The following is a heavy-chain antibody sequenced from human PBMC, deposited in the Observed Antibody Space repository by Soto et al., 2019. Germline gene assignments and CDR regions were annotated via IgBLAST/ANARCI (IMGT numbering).Heavy chain of an antibody. CDR2: ISAYNGNT. J-gene: IGHJ6*02. V-gene: IGHV1-18*01. CDR1: GYTFTSYG. D-gene: IGHD3-16*01. CDR3: ARGRRLGSYYSDYAMDV. Sequence: QVQLVQSGAEVKKPGASVKVSCKASGYTFTSYGISWVRQAPGQGLEWMGWISAYNGNTNYAQKLQGEVCMTTDTSTRTAYMELRSLRSDDTAVYYCARGRRLGSYYSDYAMDVGGQGPTVTVS.